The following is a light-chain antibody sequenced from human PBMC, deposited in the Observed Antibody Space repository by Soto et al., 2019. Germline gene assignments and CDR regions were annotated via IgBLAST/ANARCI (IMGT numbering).Light chain of an antibody. CDR2: GNS. V-gene: IGLV1-40*01. CDR3: QSYDSSLSAVV. Sequence: QSVLTQPPSVSGAPGQRVTISCTGSSSNIGGGYDVHWYQQLPGTAPKVLIYGNSYRPSGVPDRFSGSKSGTSASLAITGLRAEDEAEYYCQSYDSSLSAVVFGGGTKLTVL. J-gene: IGLJ2*01. CDR1: SSNIGGGYD.